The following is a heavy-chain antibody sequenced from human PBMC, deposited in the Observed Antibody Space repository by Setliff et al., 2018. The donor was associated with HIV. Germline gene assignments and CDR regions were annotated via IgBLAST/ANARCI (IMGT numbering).Heavy chain of an antibody. Sequence: ASVKVSCKTSGYTFTKYGITWVRKAPGQGLEWMGWISANNGNTNYAQKFQGRVTMTTDTSTRTAYMELGNLRSDDTAVYYCARRGYSYDTSGYYYYFDYWGQGTLVTVSS. CDR3: ARRGYSYDTSGYYYYFDY. D-gene: IGHD3-22*01. J-gene: IGHJ4*02. CDR2: ISANNGNT. CDR1: GYTFTKYG. V-gene: IGHV1-18*01.